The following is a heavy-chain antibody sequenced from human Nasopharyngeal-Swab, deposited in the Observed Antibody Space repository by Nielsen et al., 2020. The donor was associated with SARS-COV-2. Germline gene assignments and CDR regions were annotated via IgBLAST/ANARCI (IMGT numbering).Heavy chain of an antibody. CDR2: ITGSGPTT. D-gene: IGHD2-2*01. CDR3: AKDRGYCSGATCYDSYHYLDF. Sequence: GESLKISFAASGFTFTRHAMSWVRQAPGKGPEWVSAITGSGPTTYYADFVKGRFTMSRDNSQDTLYLQMNSLRAEDTAVYFCAKDRGYCSGATCYDSYHYLDFWGKGTTVTVSS. J-gene: IGHJ6*03. CDR1: GFTFTRHA. V-gene: IGHV3-23*01.